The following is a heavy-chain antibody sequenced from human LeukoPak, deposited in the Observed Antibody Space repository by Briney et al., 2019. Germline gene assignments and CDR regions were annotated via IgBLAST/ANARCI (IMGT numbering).Heavy chain of an antibody. J-gene: IGHJ4*02. V-gene: IGHV4-59*08. CDR2: IYYSGST. CDR1: GGSFSGYY. Sequence: SETLSLTCAVYGGSFSGYYWSWIRQPPGKGLEWIGYIYYSGSTNYNPSLKSRVTISVDTSKNQFSLKLSSVTAADTAVYYCARFMGIAADYWGQGTLVTVSS. D-gene: IGHD6-13*01. CDR3: ARFMGIAADY.